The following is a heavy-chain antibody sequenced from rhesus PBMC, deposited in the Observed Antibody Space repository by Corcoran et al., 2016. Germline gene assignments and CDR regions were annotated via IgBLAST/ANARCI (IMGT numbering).Heavy chain of an antibody. V-gene: IGHV4-160*01. CDR2: IRSGGST. CDR3: ARLTLGYPTL. D-gene: IGHD5-12*01. J-gene: IGHJ4*01. CDR1: GGSVSGYW. Sequence: QVQLQQWGEGLVKPSETLSLTCAVYGGSVSGYWCVWIRQPPGKGLEWIGRIRSGGSTNYNPSLKSRVTISIDTSKNQFSLKLSSVTAADTAVYYCARLTLGYPTLWGQGVLVTVSS.